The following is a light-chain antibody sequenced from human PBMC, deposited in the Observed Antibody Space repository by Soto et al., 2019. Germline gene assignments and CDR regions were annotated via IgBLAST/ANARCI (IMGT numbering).Light chain of an antibody. CDR1: ETSSTL. CDR2: AAS. Sequence: DIQMTQSPSSLSASVGDRVTLTFRASETSSTLLKWYQHKPGRAPTLLIYAASRLQSGVPSTFSGSGSGTDFTLTIYGLQPEDFASYYCQQSYSLSPITFGQGTRLE. J-gene: IGKJ5*01. CDR3: QQSYSLSPIT. V-gene: IGKV1-39*01.